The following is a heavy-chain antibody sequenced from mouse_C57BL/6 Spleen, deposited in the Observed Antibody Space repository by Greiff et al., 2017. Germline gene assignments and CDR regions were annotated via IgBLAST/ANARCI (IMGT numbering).Heavy chain of an antibody. CDR1: GYTFTSYW. J-gene: IGHJ3*01. CDR3: ARSYYGSQAWFAY. CDR2: IDPSDSYT. D-gene: IGHD1-1*01. V-gene: IGHV1-69*01. Sequence: VQLQQPGAELVMPGASVKLSCKASGYTFTSYWMHWVKQRPGQGLEWIGEIDPSDSYTNYSQKFKGKSTLTVDQSSSTAYMQLSSLTSEDSAVYYCARSYYGSQAWFAYWGQGTLVTVSA.